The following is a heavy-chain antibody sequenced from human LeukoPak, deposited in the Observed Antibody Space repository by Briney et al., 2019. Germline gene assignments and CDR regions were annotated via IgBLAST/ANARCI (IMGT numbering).Heavy chain of an antibody. J-gene: IGHJ5*02. Sequence: SETLSLTCAVYGGSFSGYYWSWIRQSPGKGLEWIGEINQSGSTNHNPSLKSRVTISVDTSKNQFSLKVSSVTAADTALYYCARWLRGYNDWFDPWGQGTLVTVSS. CDR3: ARWLRGYNDWFDP. D-gene: IGHD3-22*01. CDR1: GGSFSGYY. CDR2: INQSGST. V-gene: IGHV4-34*01.